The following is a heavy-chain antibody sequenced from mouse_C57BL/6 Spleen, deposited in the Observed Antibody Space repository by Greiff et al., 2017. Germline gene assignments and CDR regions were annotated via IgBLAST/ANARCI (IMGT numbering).Heavy chain of an antibody. CDR2: IYPGDGDT. D-gene: IGHD2-10*02. V-gene: IGHV1-80*01. CDR1: GYAFSSYW. Sequence: VQLQESGAELVKPGASGKISCKASGYAFSSYWMNWVKQRPGKGLEWIGQIYPGDGDTNYNGKFKGKATLTADKSSSTAYMQLSSLTSEDSAVYFCARSGSIAWFAYWGQGTLVTVSA. J-gene: IGHJ3*01. CDR3: ARSGSIAWFAY.